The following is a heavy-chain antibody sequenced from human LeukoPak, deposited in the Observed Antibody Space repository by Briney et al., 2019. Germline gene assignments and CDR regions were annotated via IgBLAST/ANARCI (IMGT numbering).Heavy chain of an antibody. J-gene: IGHJ4*02. V-gene: IGHV3-30-3*01. D-gene: IGHD5-18*01. CDR2: ISYDGSNK. CDR3: ARVSPYSYGFDY. Sequence: GGSLRLSCAASGFTFSSYAMHWVRQAPGKGLEWVAVISYDGSNKYYADSVKGRFTISRDNSKNTLYLQMNSLRAEDTAVYYCARVSPYSYGFDYWGQGTLVTVSS. CDR1: GFTFSSYA.